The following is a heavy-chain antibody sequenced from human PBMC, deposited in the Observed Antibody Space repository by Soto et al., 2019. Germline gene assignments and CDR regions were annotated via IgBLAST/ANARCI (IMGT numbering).Heavy chain of an antibody. V-gene: IGHV3-64*01. D-gene: IGHD3-3*01. CDR2: ISSNGGST. CDR3: AREGWFWSGEGDDAFDI. CDR1: GFTFSSYA. J-gene: IGHJ3*02. Sequence: GGSLRLSCAASGFTFSSYAMHWVRQAPGKGLEYVSAISSNGGSTYYANYVKGRFTISRDNSKNTLYLQMGSLRAEDMAVYYCAREGWFWSGEGDDAFDIWGQGTMVTVSS.